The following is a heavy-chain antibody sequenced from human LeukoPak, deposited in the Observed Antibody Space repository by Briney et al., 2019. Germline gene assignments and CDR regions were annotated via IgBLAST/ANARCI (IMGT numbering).Heavy chain of an antibody. CDR2: ISSSSSYI. J-gene: IGHJ4*02. Sequence: GGSLRLSCAVPGFTFSSYSMNWVRQAPGKGLEGVSSISSSSSYIYSADSVKGRLTISTDNANSSLYLQMNSLRVEDTAVYYCARDRWEDEYGDYAYWGQGTLVTVSS. V-gene: IGHV3-21*01. CDR1: GFTFSSYS. CDR3: ARDRWEDEYGDYAY. D-gene: IGHD4-17*01.